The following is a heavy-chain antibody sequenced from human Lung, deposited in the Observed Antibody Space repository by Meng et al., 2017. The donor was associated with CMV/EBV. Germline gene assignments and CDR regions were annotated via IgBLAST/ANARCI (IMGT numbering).Heavy chain of an antibody. Sequence: QLQAPGPGLVKPSGTLSRTCAVSGGSISISTWWSWVRQPPGKGLEWIGEIYHSGGTNYNPSLRGRVTISLDKSENQFSLALRSVTAADTAVYYCARDPYATGWAGWGQGTLVTVFS. CDR3: ARDPYATGWAG. V-gene: IGHV4-4*02. J-gene: IGHJ4*02. D-gene: IGHD6-19*01. CDR1: GGSISISTW. CDR2: IYHSGGT.